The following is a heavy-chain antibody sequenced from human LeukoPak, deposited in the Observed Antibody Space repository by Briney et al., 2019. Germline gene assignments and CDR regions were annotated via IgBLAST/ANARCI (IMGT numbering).Heavy chain of an antibody. Sequence: QTGGSLRLSCAASGFTFSSYEMNWVRQAPGKGLEWVSYIDSSSSTIYYAVSVQGRLTISRDNAKNSLYLQMNSLTAEDTAVYYCARGTGGRGHYFDYWGRGTLVTVSS. D-gene: IGHD2-8*02. V-gene: IGHV3-48*03. CDR1: GFTFSSYE. CDR3: ARGTGGRGHYFDY. J-gene: IGHJ4*02. CDR2: IDSSSSTI.